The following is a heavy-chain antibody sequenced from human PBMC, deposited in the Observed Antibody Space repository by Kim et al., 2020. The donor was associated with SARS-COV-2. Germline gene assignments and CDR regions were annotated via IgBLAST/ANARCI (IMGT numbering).Heavy chain of an antibody. CDR2: ISSSSSYT. Sequence: GGSLRLSCAASGFTFSDYYMSWIRQAPGKGLEWVSYISSSSSYTNYVDSVKGRFTISRDNAKNSLYLQMNSLRAEDTDVYYCASVGYDYVWGSYRDYYY. D-gene: IGHD3-16*02. CDR1: GFTFSDYY. CDR3: ASVGYDYVWGSYRDYYY. J-gene: IGHJ6*01. V-gene: IGHV3-11*03.